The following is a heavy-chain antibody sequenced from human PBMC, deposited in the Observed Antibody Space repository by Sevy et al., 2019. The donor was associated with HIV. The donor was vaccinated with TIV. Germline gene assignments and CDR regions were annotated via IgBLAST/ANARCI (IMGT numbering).Heavy chain of an antibody. D-gene: IGHD4-17*01. J-gene: IGHJ4*02. V-gene: IGHV3-30*04. CDR2: ISYDGSNK. CDR1: GFTFSSYA. CDR3: ARDRADGLSTSTVSNYFDY. Sequence: GGSLRLSCAASGFTFSSYAMHWVRQAPGKGLEWVAVISYDGSNKYYADSVKGRLTISRDNSTNTLYLQMNSLRAEDTAVYYCARDRADGLSTSTVSNYFDYWGQGTLVTVSS.